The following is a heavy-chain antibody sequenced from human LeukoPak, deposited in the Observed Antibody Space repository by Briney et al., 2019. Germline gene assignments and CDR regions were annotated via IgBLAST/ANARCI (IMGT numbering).Heavy chain of an antibody. D-gene: IGHD3-16*01. Sequence: PSETLSLTCAVYGGSFSGHYWTWIRQPPGKGLQRIGEVNDRGSTNYNPSLKSRLTISEDKSKKQFSLRLPSVTAADTAVYYCARGVVSGRFGDYYYYMDVWGKGTTVTVSS. CDR1: GGSFSGHY. J-gene: IGHJ6*03. CDR3: ARGVVSGRFGDYYYYMDV. V-gene: IGHV4-34*01. CDR2: VNDRGST.